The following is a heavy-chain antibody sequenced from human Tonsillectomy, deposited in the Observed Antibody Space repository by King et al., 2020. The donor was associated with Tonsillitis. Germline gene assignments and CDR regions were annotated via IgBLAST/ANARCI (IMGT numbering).Heavy chain of an antibody. CDR2: IYYSGTT. J-gene: IGHJ5*02. V-gene: IGHV4-39*01. D-gene: IGHD1-7*01. CDR1: GGSITTNTYY. CDR3: LGILGTLIDP. Sequence: LQLQESGPGLVKPSETLSLTCTVSGGSITTNTYYWGWIRQPPGKGLEWIGNIYYSGTTYYNPSLKSRATTSVDTSKNQFSLKLTSVTAADTAVYYCLGILGTLIDPWGQGILVTVSS.